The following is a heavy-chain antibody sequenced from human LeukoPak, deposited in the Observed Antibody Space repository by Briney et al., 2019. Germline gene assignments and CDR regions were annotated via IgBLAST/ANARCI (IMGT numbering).Heavy chain of an antibody. J-gene: IGHJ6*02. CDR2: ISAYNGNT. V-gene: IGHV1-18*01. CDR1: GYTFTSYG. D-gene: IGHD6-13*01. CDR3: ARDLGSSSWTDYYYGMDV. Sequence: ASVKVSCTASGYTFTSYGISWMRQAPGQGLEWMGWISAYNGNTNYAQKLQGRVTMTTDTSTSTAYMELRSLRSDDTAVYYCARDLGSSSWTDYYYGMDVWGQGTTVTVSS.